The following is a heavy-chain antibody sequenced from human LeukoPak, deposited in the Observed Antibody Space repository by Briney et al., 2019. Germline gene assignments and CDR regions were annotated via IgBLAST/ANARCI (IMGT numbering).Heavy chain of an antibody. CDR2: IDWDDDK. V-gene: IGHV2-70*11. Sequence: SGPTLVNPTQTLTLTCTFSGFSLSTSGMCVSWIRQPPGKALEWLARIDWDDDKYYSTSLKTRLTISKDTSKNQVVPTMTNMDPVDTATYYCARHYYDSSGYSFDYWGQGTLVPVSS. CDR1: GFSLSTSGMC. CDR3: ARHYYDSSGYSFDY. J-gene: IGHJ4*02. D-gene: IGHD3-22*01.